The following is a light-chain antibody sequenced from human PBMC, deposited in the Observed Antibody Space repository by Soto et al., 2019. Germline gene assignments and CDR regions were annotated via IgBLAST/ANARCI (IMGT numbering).Light chain of an antibody. CDR3: QQYHSYWT. Sequence: DIQMTQSPSTRPASVADRVSITGRAAQSISSWLARYQQKPGKPPKLLIYDAPSLESGVPQGFSGSGSGTEFTLTISSLQTDDFSTYYCQQYHSYWTFGQGTKVDIK. CDR1: QSISSW. V-gene: IGKV1-5*01. CDR2: DAP. J-gene: IGKJ1*01.